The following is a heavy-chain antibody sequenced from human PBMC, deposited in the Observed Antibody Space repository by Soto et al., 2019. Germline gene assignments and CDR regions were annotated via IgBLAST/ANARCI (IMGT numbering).Heavy chain of an antibody. J-gene: IGHJ6*03. CDR2: INHSGST. D-gene: IGHD5-18*01. Sequence: SXTLSLTCAVYGGSFSGYYCSWIHQPPGKGLEWIGEINHSGSTNYNPSLKSRVTISVDTSKNQFSLKLSSVTAADTAVYYCARIQLGNYYYYYMDVWGKGTTVTVSS. CDR1: GGSFSGYY. CDR3: ARIQLGNYYYYYMDV. V-gene: IGHV4-34*01.